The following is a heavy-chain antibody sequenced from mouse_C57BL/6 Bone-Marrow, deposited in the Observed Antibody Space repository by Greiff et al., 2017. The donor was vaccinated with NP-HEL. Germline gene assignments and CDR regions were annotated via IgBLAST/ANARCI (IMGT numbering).Heavy chain of an antibody. V-gene: IGHV2-5*01. CDR2: IWRGGST. J-gene: IGHJ1*03. CDR3: AKTPVVGYFDV. D-gene: IGHD1-1*01. CDR1: GFSFTSYG. Sequence: VQLQQSGPGLVQPSQCLSITCTVSGFSFTSYGVHWVRQSPGKGLEWLGVIWRGGSTDYNAAFMSRLSITKDNSTSQVFFKMNSLQADDTAIYYCAKTPVVGYFDVWGTGTTVTVSS.